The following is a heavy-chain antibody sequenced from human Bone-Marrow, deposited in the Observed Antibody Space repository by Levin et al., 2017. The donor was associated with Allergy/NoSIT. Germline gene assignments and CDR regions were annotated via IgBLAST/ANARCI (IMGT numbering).Heavy chain of an antibody. V-gene: IGHV3-7*03. D-gene: IGHD2-2*01. CDR1: GFTFSSHW. Sequence: PGGSLRLSCAASGFTFSSHWMTWVRQAPGKGLEWVANIRQDGSEKYYVDSVKGRFTISRDNAENSLFLQMNSLRAEDTAVYYCARAYCGSIGCYAGGSDYWGQGSLVTVSS. CDR2: IRQDGSEK. J-gene: IGHJ4*02. CDR3: ARAYCGSIGCYAGGSDY.